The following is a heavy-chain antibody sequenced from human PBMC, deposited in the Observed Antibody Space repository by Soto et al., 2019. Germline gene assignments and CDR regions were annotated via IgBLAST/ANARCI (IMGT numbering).Heavy chain of an antibody. V-gene: IGHV3-21*01. J-gene: IGHJ6*03. CDR3: ARDGAYCSGTGCRDYYHYMDV. Sequence: GSLRLSCAASGFSFSDYSMNWVRQAPGKGLEWVSSISGSTSYIYYADSLKGRFTVSRDNAEKSLYLQMNSLRAEDTAVYYCARDGAYCSGTGCRDYYHYMDVWGKGTTVTVS. CDR1: GFSFSDYS. D-gene: IGHD2-2*01. CDR2: ISGSTSYI.